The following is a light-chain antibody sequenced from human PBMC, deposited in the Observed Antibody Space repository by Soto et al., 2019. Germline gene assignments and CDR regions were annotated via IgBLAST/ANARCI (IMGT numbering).Light chain of an antibody. CDR3: QQNYTSPWT. V-gene: IGKV1-39*01. Sequence: DIQMTQSPSSLSASIGDRVTITCRASETISKYLSWYQQKPGEAPNLLVYVASTLESGVPSRFSGSGSGTVFTLTINSLQPEDFATYYCQQNYTSPWTFGQGTKVDIK. J-gene: IGKJ1*01. CDR1: ETISKY. CDR2: VAS.